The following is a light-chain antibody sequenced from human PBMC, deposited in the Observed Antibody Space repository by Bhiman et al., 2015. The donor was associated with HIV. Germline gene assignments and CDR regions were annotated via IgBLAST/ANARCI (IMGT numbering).Light chain of an antibody. J-gene: IGLJ1*01. CDR1: SNNIGNYNY. CDR3: SSYTTSSTYV. V-gene: IGLV2-14*03. Sequence: QSALTQPASVSGSPGQSITISCTGTSNNIGNYNYVSWYQHHPGKVPKLMIYDVSQRPSGVSNRFSGSKSGNTASLTISGLQAEDEADYYCSSYTTSSTYVFGSGTKVTVV. CDR2: DVS.